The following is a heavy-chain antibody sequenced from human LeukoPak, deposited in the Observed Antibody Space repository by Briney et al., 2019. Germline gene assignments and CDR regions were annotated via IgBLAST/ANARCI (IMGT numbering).Heavy chain of an antibody. J-gene: IGHJ6*03. CDR1: GGSISTSSYY. Sequence: PSETLSLTCTVSGGSISTSSYYWGWIRQPPEKGLEWIGSIYYSGSTYYNPSLKSRVSISVDTSKNQFSLRLNSPTATDTAVYYCARHHAHYFYYMAVWGKGTTVTVSS. CDR2: IYYSGST. V-gene: IGHV4-39*01. CDR3: ARHHAHYFYYMAV.